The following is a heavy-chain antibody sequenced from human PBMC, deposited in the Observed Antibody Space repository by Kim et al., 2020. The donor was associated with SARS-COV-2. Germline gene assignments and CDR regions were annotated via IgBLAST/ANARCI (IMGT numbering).Heavy chain of an antibody. D-gene: IGHD2-2*01. Sequence: NPYLKSRVTISVDTSKNQLSLKLSSVTAADTAVYYCARGGTSIGYNWFDPWGQGTLVTVSS. J-gene: IGHJ5*02. CDR3: ARGGTSIGYNWFDP. V-gene: IGHV4-59*09.